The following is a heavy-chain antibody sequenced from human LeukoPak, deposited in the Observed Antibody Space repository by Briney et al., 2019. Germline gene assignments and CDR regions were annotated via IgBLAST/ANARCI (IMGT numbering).Heavy chain of an antibody. J-gene: IGHJ4*02. CDR3: ARSGYDILTGYSTPDY. CDR2: IYPGDSDT. CDR1: GYSFTSYW. Sequence: GESLKISCKGSGYSFTSYWIGWVRQMPGKGLEWMGIIYPGDSDTRYSPSFQGQVTISADKSISTAYLQWSSLKASDTAMYYCARSGYDILTGYSTPDYWGQGTLVTVSS. D-gene: IGHD3-9*01. V-gene: IGHV5-51*01.